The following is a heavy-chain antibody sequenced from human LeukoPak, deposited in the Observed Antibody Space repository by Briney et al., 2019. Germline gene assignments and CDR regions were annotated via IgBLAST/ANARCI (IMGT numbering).Heavy chain of an antibody. Sequence: GGSLRLSCAASGFTFSSYWVSWVRQAPGKGLEWVANIKQDGSEKYYVDSVKGRFTISRDNAKNSLYLQMNSLRAEDTAVYYCARDRPTYYYGSGSQYGMDVWGQGTTVTVSS. V-gene: IGHV3-7*03. CDR1: GFTFSSYW. CDR3: ARDRPTYYYGSGSQYGMDV. J-gene: IGHJ6*02. CDR2: IKQDGSEK. D-gene: IGHD3-10*01.